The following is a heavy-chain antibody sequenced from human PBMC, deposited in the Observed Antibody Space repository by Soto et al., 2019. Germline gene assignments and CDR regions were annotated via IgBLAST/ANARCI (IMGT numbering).Heavy chain of an antibody. Sequence: QVQLQESGPGLVKPSGTLSLTCAVSGGSVSSSNWWSWVRQSPGKGLEWMGEIYHSGSDHYNPSLKSRATISLDKSKNQFSLRLTSVTAADTAVYYCARVPGVVVSADDAFDIWGPGTRVIVSS. D-gene: IGHD2-21*02. CDR2: IYHSGSD. CDR1: GGSVSSSNW. J-gene: IGHJ3*02. CDR3: ARVPGVVVSADDAFDI. V-gene: IGHV4-4*02.